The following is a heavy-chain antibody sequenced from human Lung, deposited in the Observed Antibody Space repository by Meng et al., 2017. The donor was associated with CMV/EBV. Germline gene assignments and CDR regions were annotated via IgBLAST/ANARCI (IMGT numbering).Heavy chain of an antibody. CDR1: GGSIGSGGYY. CDR3: AREAGRDGYATPKFDY. CDR2: IYYTGST. D-gene: IGHD5-24*01. Sequence: GPVQGSGPGLVKRSQTLSLTCTVSGGSIGSGGYYWSWIRQHPGKGLEWIGYIYYTGSTFYNPSLKSRVTISVDTSKNQFSLKLIPATAADTAVYYCAREAGRDGYATPKFDYWGQGTLVTVSS. J-gene: IGHJ4*02. V-gene: IGHV4-31*03.